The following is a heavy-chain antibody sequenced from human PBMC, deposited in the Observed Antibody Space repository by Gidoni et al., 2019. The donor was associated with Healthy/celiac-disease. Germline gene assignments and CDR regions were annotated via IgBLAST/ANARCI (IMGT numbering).Heavy chain of an antibody. J-gene: IGHJ4*02. CDR2: ISYDGSNK. Sequence: QVQLVESGGGVVQPGWSLRLSCAASGFTFSSFSMHVVRPAPGKGLEWVAVISYDGSNKYYADAVKGRFTISRDNSKNTLYLQMNSLRAEDTAVYYCARGGPYYYDSSGPSEIDYWGQGTLVTVSS. V-gene: IGHV3-30-3*01. CDR3: ARGGPYYYDSSGPSEIDY. CDR1: GFTFSSFS. D-gene: IGHD3-22*01.